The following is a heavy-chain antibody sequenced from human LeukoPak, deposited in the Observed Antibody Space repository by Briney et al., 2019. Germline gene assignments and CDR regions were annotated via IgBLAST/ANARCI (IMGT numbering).Heavy chain of an antibody. Sequence: GGSLRLSCAASGITFSSYAMSWVRQAPGKGLEWVSAISFSGSRTYYADSVKGRFTIPRDNSKNTLYLQMNSLRVEDTAVYYCAKEYDSRGYFDYWGQGTLVTVSS. CDR2: ISFSGSRT. J-gene: IGHJ4*02. CDR3: AKEYDSRGYFDY. CDR1: GITFSSYA. V-gene: IGHV3-23*01. D-gene: IGHD3-22*01.